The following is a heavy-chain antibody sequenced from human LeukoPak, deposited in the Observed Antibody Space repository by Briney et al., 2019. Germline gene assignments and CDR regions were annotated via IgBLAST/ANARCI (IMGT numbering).Heavy chain of an antibody. CDR2: CSSDWSSA. V-gene: IGHV3-74*01. J-gene: IGHJ2*01. D-gene: IGHD2-15*01. CDR1: AFTFSIYW. CDR3: ARGSDCSGGSCYSYWYFDL. Sequence: GGSLRLSCAASAFTFSIYWTHCVRQSPGKGLVCVSRCSSDWSSASYSDAVKERFTISRDNAKNTLYLQMNSLRAEATAMYYCARGSDCSGGSCYSYWYFDLWGRGTLVTVSS.